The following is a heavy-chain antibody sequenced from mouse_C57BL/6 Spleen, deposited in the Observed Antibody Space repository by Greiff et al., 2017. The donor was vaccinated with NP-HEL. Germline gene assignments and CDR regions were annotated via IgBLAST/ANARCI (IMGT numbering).Heavy chain of an antibody. CDR1: GYTFTDYY. CDR2: IYPGSGNT. D-gene: IGHD4-1*01. J-gene: IGHJ2*01. Sequence: VQLKESGAELVRPGASVKLSCKASGYTFTDYYINWVKQRPGQGLEWIARIYPGSGNTYYNEKFKGKATLTAEKSSSTAYMQLSSLTSEDSAVYFCARTGYYFDYWGQGTTLTVSS. CDR3: ARTGYYFDY. V-gene: IGHV1-76*01.